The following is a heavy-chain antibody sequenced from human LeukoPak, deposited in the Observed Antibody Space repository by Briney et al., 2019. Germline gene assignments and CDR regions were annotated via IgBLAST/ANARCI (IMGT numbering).Heavy chain of an antibody. D-gene: IGHD1-7*01. Sequence: PGGSLRLSCAASGFAFSSYSMNWVRQAPGKGLEWVSSISRDSTYIYYADSVKGRFTISRDNAKNSLYLQMNSLRAEDTAVYYCANSRLGISGTTYAFDIWGQGTMVTVSS. J-gene: IGHJ3*02. V-gene: IGHV3-21*01. CDR3: ANSRLGISGTTYAFDI. CDR1: GFAFSSYS. CDR2: ISRDSTYI.